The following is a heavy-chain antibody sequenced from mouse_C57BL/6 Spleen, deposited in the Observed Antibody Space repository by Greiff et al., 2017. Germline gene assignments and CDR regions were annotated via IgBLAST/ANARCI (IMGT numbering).Heavy chain of an antibody. CDR2: FYPGSGSI. V-gene: IGHV1-62-2*01. J-gene: IGHJ4*01. CDR1: GYTFTEYT. Sequence: VQLQQSGAELVKPGASVKLSCKASGYTFTEYTIHWVKQRSGQGLEWIGWFYPGSGSIKYNEKFKDKATLTADKSSSTVYMELSRLTSEDSAVYFCARHEGIYYGYDEYYAMDYWGQGTSVTVSS. D-gene: IGHD2-2*01. CDR3: ARHEGIYYGYDEYYAMDY.